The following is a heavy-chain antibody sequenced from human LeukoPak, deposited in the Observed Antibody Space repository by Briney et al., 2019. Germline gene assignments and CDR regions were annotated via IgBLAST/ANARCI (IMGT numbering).Heavy chain of an antibody. Sequence: SETLSLTCAVSGFSISTGYCWGWIRQPPGKGLEWIGNIYHSGSTYYNPSLKSRVTISVDTSKNQFSLRLSSVTAADAAVYYCARPNFVGAFEIWGQGTMVIVAS. J-gene: IGHJ3*02. D-gene: IGHD1-26*01. CDR1: GFSISTGYC. CDR2: IYHSGST. CDR3: ARPNFVGAFEI. V-gene: IGHV4-38-2*01.